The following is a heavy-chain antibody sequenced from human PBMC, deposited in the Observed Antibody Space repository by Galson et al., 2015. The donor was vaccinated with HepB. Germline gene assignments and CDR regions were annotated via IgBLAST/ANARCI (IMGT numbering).Heavy chain of an antibody. CDR2: INAGNGNT. CDR3: ARVGPLVAVAPKITNFDY. V-gene: IGHV1-3*01. CDR1: GYTFTSYA. Sequence: SVKVSCKASGYTFTSYAMHWVRQAPGQRLEWMGWINAGNGNTKYSQKFQGRVTITRDTSASTAYMELSSLRSEDTAVYYCARVGPLVAVAPKITNFDYWGQGTLVTVSS. D-gene: IGHD6-19*01. J-gene: IGHJ4*02.